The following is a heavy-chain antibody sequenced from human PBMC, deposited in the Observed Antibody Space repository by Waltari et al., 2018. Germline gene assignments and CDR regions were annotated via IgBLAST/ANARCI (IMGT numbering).Heavy chain of an antibody. Sequence: QVQLQESGPGLVKPSGTLSVTCAVSGDSISGTYWWSWVRQPPGKGLEWIGQIHGSGRSNYNPSLESRVTVSIDTSNNHFSLKVTSATAADTGVYYCARDRGRGLYLDSWGQGTLVTVSP. CDR1: GDSISGTYW. V-gene: IGHV4-4*02. CDR2: IHGSGRS. D-gene: IGHD2-15*01. J-gene: IGHJ4*02. CDR3: ARDRGRGLYLDS.